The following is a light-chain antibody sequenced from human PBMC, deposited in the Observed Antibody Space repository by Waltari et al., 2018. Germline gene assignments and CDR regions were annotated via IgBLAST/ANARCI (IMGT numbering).Light chain of an antibody. J-gene: IGLJ2*01. CDR1: YPNIRSNY. V-gene: IGLV1-47*01. CDR2: NTN. CDR3: AAWDDNLRGV. Sequence: QSVLTQPPSASGTPGQRVTISCSGSYPNIRSNYVSWYQQPPGTAPKLLIFNTNHRPSGVPDRFSGSKSGTSASLAISGLRSEDEADYYCAAWDDNLRGVFGGGTRLAVL.